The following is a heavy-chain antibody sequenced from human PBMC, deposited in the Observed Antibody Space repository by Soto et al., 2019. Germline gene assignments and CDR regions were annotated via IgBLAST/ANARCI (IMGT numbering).Heavy chain of an antibody. V-gene: IGHV3-23*01. D-gene: IGHD5-18*01. CDR1: GFTFSNYA. CDR3: VKERSGHSYADS. Sequence: LRLSCAASGFTFSNYAMSWLRQPPGKGLEWVSAISGSGDGTYYADSVKGRFTISRDNSKNTLYLQMNSLRAEDSAVYYCVKERSGHSYADSWGQGTLVTVSS. CDR2: ISGSGDGT. J-gene: IGHJ4*02.